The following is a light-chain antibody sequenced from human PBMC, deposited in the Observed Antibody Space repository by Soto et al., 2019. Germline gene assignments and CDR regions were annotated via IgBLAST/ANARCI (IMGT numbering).Light chain of an antibody. CDR1: QSVSSRY. J-gene: IGKJ2*01. CDR3: QQYGSSPGMYT. Sequence: EIVLTQSPGTLSLSPGERATLSCRASQSVSSRYLAWYQQKPGQAPRLLIDGASSRATGIPDRFSGRGSGTIFTHTISRLEHEDFAVYYCQQYGSSPGMYTFGQGNKLEIK. V-gene: IGKV3-20*01. CDR2: GAS.